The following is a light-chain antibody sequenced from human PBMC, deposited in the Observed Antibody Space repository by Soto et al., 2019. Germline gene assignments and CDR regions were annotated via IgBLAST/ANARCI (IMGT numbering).Light chain of an antibody. CDR2: GAS. Sequence: ESVLTQSPGTLSLSPGERATLSCRASQSVSSSYLAWYQQKPGQAPRLLIYGASSRATGIPDRFSGSGSGTDFTLTISRLEPEDFAVYYCQQYSSSPTWTFGQGTKV. V-gene: IGKV3-20*01. CDR1: QSVSSSY. CDR3: QQYSSSPTWT. J-gene: IGKJ1*01.